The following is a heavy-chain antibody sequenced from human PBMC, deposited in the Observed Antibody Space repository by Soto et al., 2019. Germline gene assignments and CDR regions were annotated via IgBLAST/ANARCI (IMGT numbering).Heavy chain of an antibody. CDR2: INAGNGNT. Sequence: QVQLVQSGAEEKKPGASVKVSCKASGYTFTGYAMHWVRQAPGQRLEWMGWINAGNGNTKYSQQFQGRVTITRDTSAITAYMELSSLRSEDTAVYYCARAVAVPADFDYWGQGTLVTVSS. V-gene: IGHV1-3*05. J-gene: IGHJ4*02. D-gene: IGHD6-19*01. CDR3: ARAVAVPADFDY. CDR1: GYTFTGYA.